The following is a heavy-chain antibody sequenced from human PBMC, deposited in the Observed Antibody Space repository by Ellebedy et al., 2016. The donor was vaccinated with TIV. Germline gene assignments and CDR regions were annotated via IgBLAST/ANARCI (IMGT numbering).Heavy chain of an antibody. CDR3: ARGSTIFGVVFHDY. V-gene: IGHV3-48*02. CDR2: ISSSSSAI. J-gene: IGHJ4*02. D-gene: IGHD3-3*01. CDR1: GFAFSSYN. Sequence: GESLKISCEATGFAFSSYNMNWVRQAPGKGLEWVSYISSSSSAIYYADSVEGRLTISRDNAKNSLYLQMNSLRDEDTAVYYCARGSTIFGVVFHDYWGQGTLVTVSS.